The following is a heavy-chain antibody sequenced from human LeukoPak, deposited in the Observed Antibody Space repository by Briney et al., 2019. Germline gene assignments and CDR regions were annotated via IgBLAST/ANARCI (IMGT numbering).Heavy chain of an antibody. CDR1: EFVFSSYV. V-gene: IGHV3-21*01. J-gene: IGHJ5*02. D-gene: IGHD3-3*01. CDR2: ISSSSSYI. Sequence: GGSLRLSCAASEFVFSSYVMSWVRQAPGKGLEWVSSISSSSSYIYYADSVKGRFTISRDNAKNSLYLQMNSLRAEDTAVYYCARGLRFFGNWFDPWGQGTLVTVSS. CDR3: ARGLRFFGNWFDP.